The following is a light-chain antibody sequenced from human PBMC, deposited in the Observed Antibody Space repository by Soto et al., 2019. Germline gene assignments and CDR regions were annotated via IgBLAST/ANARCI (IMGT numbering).Light chain of an antibody. Sequence: QSVLTQPRSVSGSPEQSVTISCTGTNSDLGDSDYVSWYQQHPGKAPKVVIYDVTKRPSGVPDRFSGSKSGNTASPTISGLQAEDEADYYCSSYAGIYSNSVFGTGTKVTVL. J-gene: IGLJ1*01. CDR1: NSDLGDSDY. V-gene: IGLV2-11*01. CDR3: SSYAGIYSNSV. CDR2: DVT.